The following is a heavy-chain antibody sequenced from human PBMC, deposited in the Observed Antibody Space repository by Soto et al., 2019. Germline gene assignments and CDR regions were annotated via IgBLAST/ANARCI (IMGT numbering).Heavy chain of an antibody. V-gene: IGHV1-8*01. CDR3: ARGPGSWYYYYMDV. J-gene: IGHJ6*03. CDR1: GYTFTSYD. Sequence: QVPLVQSGAEVKKPGASVKVSCKASGYTFTSYDINWVRQATGQGLEWMGWMNPNSGNTGYAQKFQGRVTMTRNTSISTAYMEISSLRSEDTAVYYCARGPGSWYYYYMDVWGKGTTVTVSS. CDR2: MNPNSGNT. D-gene: IGHD6-13*01.